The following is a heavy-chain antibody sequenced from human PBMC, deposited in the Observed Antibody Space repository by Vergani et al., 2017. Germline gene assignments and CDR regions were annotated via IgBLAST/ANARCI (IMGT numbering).Heavy chain of an antibody. J-gene: IGHJ5*02. CDR1: GFTFSSYG. CDR3: ARYPRGDMDWFDP. Sequence: QVQLVESGGGVVQPGRSLRLSCAASGFTFSSYGMHWVRQAPGKGLEWVAVIWFDGSNKYYADFVKGRFTISRDNSKNTLYLQMNSLRAEDTAVYYCARYPRGDMDWFDPWGQGTLVTVSS. V-gene: IGHV3-33*01. CDR2: IWFDGSNK. D-gene: IGHD3-10*01.